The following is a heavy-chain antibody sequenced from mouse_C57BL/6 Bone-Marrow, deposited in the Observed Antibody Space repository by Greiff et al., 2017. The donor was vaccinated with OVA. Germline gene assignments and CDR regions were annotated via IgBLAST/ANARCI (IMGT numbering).Heavy chain of an antibody. V-gene: IGHV1-82*01. CDR2: IYPGDGDT. Sequence: VQLQQSGPELVKPGASVKISCKASGYAFSSSWMNWVKQRPGKGLEWIGRIYPGDGDTNYNGKFKGKATLTADKSSSTAYMQLSSLTSEDSAVYFCATLITTVVLPFDYWGQGTTLTVAS. J-gene: IGHJ2*01. D-gene: IGHD1-1*01. CDR1: GYAFSSSW. CDR3: ATLITTVVLPFDY.